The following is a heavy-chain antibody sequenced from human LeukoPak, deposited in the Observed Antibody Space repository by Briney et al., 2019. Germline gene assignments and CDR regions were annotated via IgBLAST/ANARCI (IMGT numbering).Heavy chain of an antibody. Sequence: ASVKVSCKASGYTFTSYYMHWVRQAPGQGLAWMGIINPSGGSTSYAQKFQGRVTMTRDMSTSTVYMELSSLRSEDTAVYYCARKGTIGAYYDFDMDVWGKGTTVTVSS. D-gene: IGHD3-3*01. CDR3: ARKGTIGAYYDFDMDV. J-gene: IGHJ6*03. V-gene: IGHV1-46*01. CDR2: INPSGGST. CDR1: GYTFTSYY.